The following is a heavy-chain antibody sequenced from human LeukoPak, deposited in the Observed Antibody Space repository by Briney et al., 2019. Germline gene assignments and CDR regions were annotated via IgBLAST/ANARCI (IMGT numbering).Heavy chain of an antibody. J-gene: IGHJ6*02. CDR3: ARDPGSGYDSNYYYYGMDV. Sequence: PSETLSLTCTVSGGSISSSSYYWGWIRQPPGKGLEWVSSISSSSSYIYYADSVKGRFTVSRDNAKNSLYLQMNSLRAEDTAVYYCARDPGSGYDSNYYYYGMDVWGQGTTVTVSS. V-gene: IGHV3-21*01. CDR2: ISSSSSYI. D-gene: IGHD5-12*01. CDR1: GGSISSSS.